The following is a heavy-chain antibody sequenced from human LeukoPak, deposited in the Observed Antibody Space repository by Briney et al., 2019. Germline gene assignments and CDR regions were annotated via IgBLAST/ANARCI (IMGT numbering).Heavy chain of an antibody. CDR3: TTAFYDYVWGSYRADAFDI. D-gene: IGHD3-16*02. Sequence: GGSLRLSCTASGFTFGDYAMSWVRQTPGKGLEWVGFIRSNPYGGTTEYAASVKGRFTISRDDSKSIAYLQMNSLKTEDTAVYYCTTAFYDYVWGSYRADAFDIWGQGTMVTVSS. V-gene: IGHV3-49*04. CDR1: GFTFGDYA. CDR2: IRSNPYGGTT. J-gene: IGHJ3*02.